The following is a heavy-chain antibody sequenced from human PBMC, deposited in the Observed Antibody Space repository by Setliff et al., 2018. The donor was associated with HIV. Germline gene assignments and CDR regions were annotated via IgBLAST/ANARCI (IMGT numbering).Heavy chain of an antibody. CDR3: ARGYAFDI. V-gene: IGHV4-61*05. J-gene: IGHJ3*02. Sequence: SETLSLTCTVSGGSISSGGYYWSWIRQHPGKGLEWIGYIYYSGGTYYKSSLKSRLTISVDKSKEQLSLRLTSVTAADTAVFYCARGYAFDIWGQGTMVTVSS. CDR2: IYYSGGT. CDR1: GGSISSGGYY.